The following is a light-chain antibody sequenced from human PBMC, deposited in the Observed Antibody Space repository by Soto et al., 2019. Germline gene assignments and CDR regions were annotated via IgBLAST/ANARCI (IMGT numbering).Light chain of an antibody. CDR2: GAS. CDR3: QQYGSSAPYT. Sequence: EIVLTQSPGPLSLSPGERATLSCRASQSISSSSLVWYQQKPGQAPRLLIYGASSRATGIPDRCSGSGSGTDFTLTIIRLEPEDFALYYCQQYGSSAPYTFGQGTKLAI. J-gene: IGKJ2*01. V-gene: IGKV3-20*01. CDR1: QSISSSS.